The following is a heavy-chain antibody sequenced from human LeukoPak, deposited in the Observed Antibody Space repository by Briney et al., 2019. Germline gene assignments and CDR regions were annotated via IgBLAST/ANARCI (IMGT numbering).Heavy chain of an antibody. V-gene: IGHV1-8*01. J-gene: IGHJ5*02. CDR1: GYTFTSYD. CDR3: AITKWSGYYTRWFDP. D-gene: IGHD3-3*01. CDR2: MNPNSGNT. Sequence: ASVKVSCKASGYTFTSYDINWVRQATGQGLEWMGWMNPNSGNTGYAQKFQGRVTMTRNTSISTAYMELSSLRSEDTAVYHCAITKWSGYYTRWFDPWGQGTLVTVSS.